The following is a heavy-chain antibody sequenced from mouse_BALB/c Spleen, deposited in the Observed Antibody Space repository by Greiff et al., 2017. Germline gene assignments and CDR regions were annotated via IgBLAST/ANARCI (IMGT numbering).Heavy chain of an antibody. V-gene: IGHV5-6-5*01. J-gene: IGHJ3*01. CDR3: ARSLTTVVAKGSLFAY. D-gene: IGHD1-1*01. Sequence: EVQLVESGGGLVKPGGSLKLSCAASGFTFSSYAMSWVRQTPEKRLEWVASISSGGSTYYPDSVKGRFTISRDNARNILYLQMSSLRSEDTAMYYCARSLTTVVAKGSLFAYWGQGTLVTVSA. CDR1: GFTFSSYA. CDR2: ISSGGST.